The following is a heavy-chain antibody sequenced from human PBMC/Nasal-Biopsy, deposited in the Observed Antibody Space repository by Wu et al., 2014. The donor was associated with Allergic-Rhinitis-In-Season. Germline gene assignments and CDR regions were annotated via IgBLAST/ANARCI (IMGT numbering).Heavy chain of an antibody. CDR1: GFTFRSHG. CDR3: AKYGLAGSGYIFLSYFDS. V-gene: IGHV3-23*01. Sequence: LRLSCAASGFTFRSHGMGWVRQTPGKGLEWVSSISVGGEHTYYADAVNGRFTVSRDNSEGTLYLQMNSLRVDDTAVYYCAKYGLAGSGYIFLSYFDSWGPGTLVTVSS. D-gene: IGHD5-12*01. CDR2: ISVGGEHT. J-gene: IGHJ4*02.